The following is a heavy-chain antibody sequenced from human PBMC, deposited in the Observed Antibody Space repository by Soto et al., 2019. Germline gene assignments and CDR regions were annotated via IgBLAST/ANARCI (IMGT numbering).Heavy chain of an antibody. CDR2: IYYSGST. V-gene: IGHV4-31*03. D-gene: IGHD4-4*01. CDR1: GGSISSGGYY. J-gene: IGHJ6*02. CDR3: ARGLTTVVDYYYYGMDV. Sequence: PSETLSLTCTVSGGSISSGGYYWSWIRQHPGKGLEWIGYIYYSGSTYYNPSLKSRVTISVDTSKNQFSLKLSSVTAADTAVYYCARGLTTVVDYYYYGMDVWGQGTTVT.